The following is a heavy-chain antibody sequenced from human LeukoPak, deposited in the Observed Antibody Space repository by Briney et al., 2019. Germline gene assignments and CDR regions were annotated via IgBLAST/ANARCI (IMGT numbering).Heavy chain of an antibody. V-gene: IGHV3-23*01. CDR2: ISGSGGST. CDR1: GVTFSSYA. Sequence: GGSLRLSCAASGVTFSSYAMSWVRQAPGKGLEWVSAISGSGGSTYYADSVKGRFTISRDNSKNTLYLQMNSLRAEDTAVYYCAKPRGVTMVRGVIYDYWGQGTLVTVSS. D-gene: IGHD3-10*01. CDR3: AKPRGVTMVRGVIYDY. J-gene: IGHJ4*02.